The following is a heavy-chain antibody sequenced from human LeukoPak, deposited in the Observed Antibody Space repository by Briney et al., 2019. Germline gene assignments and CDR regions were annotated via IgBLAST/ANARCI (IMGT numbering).Heavy chain of an antibody. CDR2: ISYDGSNK. Sequence: PGGPLRLSCAASGFTFSSYAIHWVRQAPGKGLEWVAVISYDGSNKYYADSVKGRFTISRDNSKNTLYLQMNSLRAEDTAVYYCAKGAGYYDSSGYYFSDQGPFQHWGQGTLVTVSS. J-gene: IGHJ1*01. CDR1: GFTFSSYA. CDR3: AKGAGYYDSSGYYFSDQGPFQH. V-gene: IGHV3-30*04. D-gene: IGHD3-22*01.